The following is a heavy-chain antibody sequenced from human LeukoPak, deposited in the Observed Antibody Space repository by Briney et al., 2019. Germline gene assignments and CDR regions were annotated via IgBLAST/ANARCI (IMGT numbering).Heavy chain of an antibody. CDR3: ARGPIGYCSSTSCWVFDY. V-gene: IGHV3-7*01. J-gene: IGHJ4*02. CDR2: IKQDGSEK. D-gene: IGHD2-2*01. Sequence: GGSLRLSCAASGFTFSSYWMSWVRQAPGKGLEWVANIKQDGSEKYYVDSVKGRFTISRDNAKNSLYLQMNSLRAEDTAVYYCARGPIGYCSSTSCWVFDYWGQGTLVTVSS. CDR1: GFTFSSYW.